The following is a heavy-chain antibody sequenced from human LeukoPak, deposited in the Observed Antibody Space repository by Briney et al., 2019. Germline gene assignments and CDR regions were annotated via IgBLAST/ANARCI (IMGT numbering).Heavy chain of an antibody. CDR2: IYHSGST. D-gene: IGHD3-3*01. CDR1: GGSISSGGYS. Sequence: SETVSLTCAVSGGSISSGGYSWSWIRQPPGKGLEWIGYIYHSGSTYYNPSLKSRVTISVDRSKNQFSLKLSSVTAADTAAYYCARAPFWSGYHFYMDVWGKGTTVTVSS. J-gene: IGHJ6*03. V-gene: IGHV4-30-2*01. CDR3: ARAPFWSGYHFYMDV.